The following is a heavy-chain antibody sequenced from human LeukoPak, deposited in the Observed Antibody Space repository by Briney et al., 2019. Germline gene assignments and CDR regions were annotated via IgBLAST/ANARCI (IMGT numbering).Heavy chain of an antibody. CDR1: GYTFTSYD. CDR2: VITAFGTG. D-gene: IGHD3-3*01. V-gene: IGHV1-69*13. Sequence: SVKVSCKASGYTFTSYDINWVRQATGQGLEWVGGVITAFGTGKYAEKFQGRVTITSDESTGTAYMELSSLRSEDTAVYYCAINTIFGVVQHAFDIWGQGTLVTVSS. CDR3: AINTIFGVVQHAFDI. J-gene: IGHJ3*02.